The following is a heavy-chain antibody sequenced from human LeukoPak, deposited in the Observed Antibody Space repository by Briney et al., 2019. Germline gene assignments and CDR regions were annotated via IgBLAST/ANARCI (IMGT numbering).Heavy chain of an antibody. Sequence: ASVKVSCKASGYTFTSYGISWVRQAPGQGLEWMGWISAYNGNTNYAQKLQGRVTMTEDTSTDTAYMELSSLRSEDTAVYYCATFSLGGIAAAGTWRRRRPNWFDPWGQGTLVTVSS. V-gene: IGHV1-18*01. D-gene: IGHD6-13*01. CDR1: GYTFTSYG. J-gene: IGHJ5*02. CDR3: ATFSLGGIAAAGTWRRRRPNWFDP. CDR2: ISAYNGNT.